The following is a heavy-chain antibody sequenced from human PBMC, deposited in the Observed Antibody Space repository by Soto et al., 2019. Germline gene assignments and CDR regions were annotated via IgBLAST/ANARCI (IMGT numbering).Heavy chain of an antibody. Sequence: QVQLVQSGAEVKKPGSSVKVSCKASGGTFSSYTISWVRQAPGQGLEWMGRIIPILGIANYAQKFQGRVTITADKSTSTSYMELSSLRSEDTAVYYCARDRSGHTSGRWGQGTLVTVSS. CDR1: GGTFSSYT. V-gene: IGHV1-69*08. J-gene: IGHJ4*02. CDR2: IIPILGIA. CDR3: ARDRSGHTSGR. D-gene: IGHD3-10*01.